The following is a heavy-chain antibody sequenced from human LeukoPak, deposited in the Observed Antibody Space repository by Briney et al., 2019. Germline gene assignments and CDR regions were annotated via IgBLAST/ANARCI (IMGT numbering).Heavy chain of an antibody. J-gene: IGHJ4*02. D-gene: IGHD3-16*01. V-gene: IGHV3-23*01. Sequence: GGSLRLSCAASGFTFSIYAMSWVRQAPGKGLEWVSAISGSGVSTYYADSVKGRFTISRDNSKNTLYLQMNSLRVEDTAVYYCAKGLKTLGDYWGQGTLVSVSS. CDR2: ISGSGVST. CDR3: AKGLKTLGDY. CDR1: GFTFSIYA.